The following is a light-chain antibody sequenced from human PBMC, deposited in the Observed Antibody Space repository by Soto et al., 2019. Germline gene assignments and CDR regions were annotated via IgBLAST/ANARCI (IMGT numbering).Light chain of an antibody. CDR2: GAS. CDR3: QRNNNWPPYT. CDR1: QSVSSY. Sequence: EIVMTQSPATLSVSPGERATLSCRASQSVSSYLAWYQQKPGQAPRLLIYGASNRATGIPAWFSGSGSGTEFPLTISRVQSEDFAVYYWQRNNNWPPYTFGQGTKLEIK. J-gene: IGKJ2*01. V-gene: IGKV3-15*01.